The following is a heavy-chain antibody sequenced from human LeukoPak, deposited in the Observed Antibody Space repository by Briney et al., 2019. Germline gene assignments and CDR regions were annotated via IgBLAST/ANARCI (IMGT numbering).Heavy chain of an antibody. CDR3: ATQAQYGDYEGY. CDR2: FDPEDGET. D-gene: IGHD4-17*01. V-gene: IGHV1-24*01. CDR1: GYTLTKLS. Sequence: APVKVSCKVSGYTLTKLSMHWVRQAPGKGLEWMGGFDPEDGETIYAQKFQGRVTMTEDTSTDTAYMELSSLRSEDTAVYYCATQAQYGDYEGYWGQGTLVTVSS. J-gene: IGHJ4*02.